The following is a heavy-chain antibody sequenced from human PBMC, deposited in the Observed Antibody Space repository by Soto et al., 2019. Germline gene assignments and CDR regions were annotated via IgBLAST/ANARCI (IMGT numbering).Heavy chain of an antibody. J-gene: IGHJ4*02. CDR1: GFTFRSYA. V-gene: IGHV3-30*01. CDR3: ARGDSNSWSDY. D-gene: IGHD6-13*01. Sequence: QVQLVESGGGVVQPGRSLRLSCAASGFTFRSYAMDWVRQAPGKGLEWVAVISYDGTNKYYAHSVKGRFTISRDNSKNTLSLQMNSLRAEDTAVYYCARGDSNSWSDYWGQGTLVTVSS. CDR2: ISYDGTNK.